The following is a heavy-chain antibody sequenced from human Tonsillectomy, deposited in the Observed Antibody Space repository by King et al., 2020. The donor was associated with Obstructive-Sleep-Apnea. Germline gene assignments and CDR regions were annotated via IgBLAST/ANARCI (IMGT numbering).Heavy chain of an antibody. CDR3: AGGWIVDKPMGPNFDY. D-gene: IGHD5-18*01. J-gene: IGHJ4*02. CDR1: GGSISSYY. Sequence: VQLQESGPGLVKPSETLSLTCTVSGGSISSYYWIWIRQPPGKGLEWIGHIHYSGSTNYNPSLKSRVTISVDTSKNQFSLKLSSVTAADTAVYYCAGGWIVDKPMGPNFDYWGQGSLVTVSS. V-gene: IGHV4-59*01. CDR2: IHYSGST.